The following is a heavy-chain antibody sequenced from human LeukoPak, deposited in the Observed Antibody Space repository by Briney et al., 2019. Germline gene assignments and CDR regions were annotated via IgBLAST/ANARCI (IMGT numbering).Heavy chain of an antibody. CDR3: ATMGASYYGSRTYYFGY. Sequence: ASVKVSCKASGYTFTSYARNWVRQAPGQGLEWMGWINTNAGNPTYAQGFTGRFVFSLDTSVSTAYLQISSLKAEDTAVYYCATMGASYYGSRTYYFGYWGQGTLVTVSS. J-gene: IGHJ4*02. V-gene: IGHV7-4-1*02. CDR2: INTNAGNP. CDR1: GYTFTSYA. D-gene: IGHD3-10*01.